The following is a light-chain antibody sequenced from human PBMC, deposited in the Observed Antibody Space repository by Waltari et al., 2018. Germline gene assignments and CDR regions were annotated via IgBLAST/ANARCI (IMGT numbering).Light chain of an antibody. CDR2: QES. CDR1: KLGDKY. V-gene: IGLV3-1*01. CDR3: QAWDSSTVV. Sequence: SYAVTQPPSVSVSPGQTASITCPGDKLGDKYACWYQQKPGQSPVLVIYQESKRPSGIPERFSGSNSGNTATLTISGTQAMDEADYYCQAWDSSTVVFGGGTKLTVL. J-gene: IGLJ2*01.